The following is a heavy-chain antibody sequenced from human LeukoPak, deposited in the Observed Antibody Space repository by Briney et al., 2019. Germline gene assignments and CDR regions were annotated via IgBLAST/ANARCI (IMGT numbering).Heavy chain of an antibody. J-gene: IGHJ4*02. Sequence: PGGSLRLSCAASGFTVSSNYMSWVRQAPGKGLEWVSVIYSGGSTYYADSVKGRFTISRDNSKNTLYLQMNSLRAEDTAVYYCAKDDRIQTRRYSYNYWGQGTLVTVSS. CDR1: GFTVSSNY. V-gene: IGHV3-66*01. CDR2: IYSGGST. D-gene: IGHD5-18*01. CDR3: AKDDRIQTRRYSYNY.